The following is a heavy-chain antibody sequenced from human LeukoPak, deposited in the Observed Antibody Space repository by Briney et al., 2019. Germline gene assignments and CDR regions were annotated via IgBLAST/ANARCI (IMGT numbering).Heavy chain of an antibody. CDR2: ISGNNNYI. Sequence: GGSLRLSCAASGFTFSSYSMNWVRQAPGKGLEWVSSISGNNNYIYYADSVGGRFTISRDNARDSLFLQMDSLRAEDTAVYYCARDPHNPGPIDYWGQGTLVTVSA. CDR1: GFTFSSYS. CDR3: ARDPHNPGPIDY. V-gene: IGHV3-21*01. J-gene: IGHJ4*02.